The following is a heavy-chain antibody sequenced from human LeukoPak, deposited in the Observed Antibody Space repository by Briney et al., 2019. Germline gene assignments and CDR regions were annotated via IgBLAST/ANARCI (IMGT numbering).Heavy chain of an antibody. Sequence: GASVKVSCKASGYTLTSYYMHWVRQAPGQGLEWMGIINPSGGSTSYAQKFQGRVTMTRDMSTSTVYMELSSLRSEDTAVYYCARDLVTMVRGVMRTMGYWGQGTLVTVSS. V-gene: IGHV1-46*01. CDR2: INPSGGST. CDR1: GYTLTSYY. CDR3: ARDLVTMVRGVMRTMGY. J-gene: IGHJ4*02. D-gene: IGHD3-10*01.